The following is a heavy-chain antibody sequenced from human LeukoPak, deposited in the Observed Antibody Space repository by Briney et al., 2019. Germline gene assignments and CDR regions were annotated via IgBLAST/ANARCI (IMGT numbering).Heavy chain of an antibody. Sequence: GASVKVSCKASGGTFSNYTITWVRQAPGQGLEWMGGIFPIFDTTNYAQKFQGRVTITADESTSTAYLELTSLRSDDTAVYYCARHRPLTMAPGRYCYGMDVWGQGTTVTVSS. V-gene: IGHV1-69*13. CDR3: ARHRPLTMAPGRYCYGMDV. CDR1: GGTFSNYT. CDR2: IFPIFDTT. D-gene: IGHD4/OR15-4a*01. J-gene: IGHJ6*02.